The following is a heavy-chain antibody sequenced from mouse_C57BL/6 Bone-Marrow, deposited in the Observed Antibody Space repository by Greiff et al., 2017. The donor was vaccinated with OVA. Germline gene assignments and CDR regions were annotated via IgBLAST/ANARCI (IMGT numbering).Heavy chain of an antibody. V-gene: IGHV5-6*01. J-gene: IGHJ2*01. CDR3: ARHGDYGSFFDY. CDR2: ISSGGSYT. Sequence: EVQLVESGGDLVKPGGSLKLSCAASGFTFSSYGMSWVRQTPDKRLEWVATISSGGSYTYYPDSVKGRFTISRDHAKNTLYLQISSLKSEDTAMYYCARHGDYGSFFDYWGQGTTLTVSS. D-gene: IGHD1-1*01. CDR1: GFTFSSYG.